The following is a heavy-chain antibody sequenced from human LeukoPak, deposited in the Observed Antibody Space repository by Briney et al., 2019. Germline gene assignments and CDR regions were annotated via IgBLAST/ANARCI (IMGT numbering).Heavy chain of an antibody. Sequence: PGGSLRLSCAASGFTFSSYGMHWVRQAPGKGLEWVAVISYDGSNKYYADSVKGRFTISRDNSKNTLYLQMNSLRAEDTAVYYCARDRDSGYDDDAFDIWGQGTMVSVSS. CDR3: ARDRDSGYDDDAFDI. D-gene: IGHD5-12*01. V-gene: IGHV3-30*03. CDR2: ISYDGSNK. J-gene: IGHJ3*02. CDR1: GFTFSSYG.